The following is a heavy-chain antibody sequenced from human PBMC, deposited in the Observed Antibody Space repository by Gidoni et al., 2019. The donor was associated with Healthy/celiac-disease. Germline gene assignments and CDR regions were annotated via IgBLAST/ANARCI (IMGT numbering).Heavy chain of an antibody. D-gene: IGHD6-13*01. CDR2: IIPILGIA. Sequence: QVQLVQSGAEVKKTGSSVKVSCKASGRTFSSSTISWVRQAPGQGLEGMGRIIPILGIANYAQKFQGRVRIPADKSTGTAYRALSSLRSEDTAVYCCARAVSYLAAAGPHYWYFDLWGRGTLVTVSS. V-gene: IGHV1-69*02. CDR3: ARAVSYLAAAGPHYWYFDL. CDR1: GRTFSSST. J-gene: IGHJ2*01.